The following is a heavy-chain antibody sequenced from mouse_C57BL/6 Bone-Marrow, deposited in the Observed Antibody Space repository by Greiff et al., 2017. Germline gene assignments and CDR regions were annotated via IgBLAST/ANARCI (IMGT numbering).Heavy chain of an antibody. CDR3: ARDYYYGDYYAMDF. CDR2: IYPRSGNT. V-gene: IGHV1-81*01. J-gene: IGHJ4*01. CDR1: GYTFTSYG. Sequence: VKLMESGAELARPGASVKLSCKASGYTFTSYGIRWVKQRTGQGLEWIGEIYPRSGNTYYNEKFKGKATLTADKSSSTAYMELRSLTSEDSAVYFCARDYYYGDYYAMDFEGRGTSVTVSS. D-gene: IGHD1-1*01.